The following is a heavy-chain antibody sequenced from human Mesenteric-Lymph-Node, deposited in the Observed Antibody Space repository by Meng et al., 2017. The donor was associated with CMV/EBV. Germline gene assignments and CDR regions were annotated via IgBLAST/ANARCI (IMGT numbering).Heavy chain of an antibody. CDR2: LNADGGSS. CDR1: GFIFDDYG. Sequence: GGSLRLSCVGSGFIFDDYGMNWVRQLPGKGLEWVSGLNADGGSSAYADSVKGRFTISRDNAKNSPYLQMNSLRAEDTAVYYCATNRLADRYCSSTNCYTAWDYWGQGTLVTVSS. CDR3: ATNRLADRYCSSTNCYTAWDY. V-gene: IGHV3-20*04. D-gene: IGHD2-2*02. J-gene: IGHJ4*02.